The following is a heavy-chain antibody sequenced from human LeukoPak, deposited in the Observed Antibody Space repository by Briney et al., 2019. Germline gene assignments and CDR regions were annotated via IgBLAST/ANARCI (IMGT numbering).Heavy chain of an antibody. Sequence: SETLSLTCSVSGDSISSNSDYWGWIRQPPGKGLEWIGNIYHRGRTNYNPSLKGRVTISADTSKDQFSLKLSSVTAADTAVYYCARDRDYYKSGSHASTLDYWGQGSLVTVSS. CDR1: GDSISSNSDY. D-gene: IGHD3-10*01. CDR2: IYHRGRT. V-gene: IGHV4-39*07. J-gene: IGHJ4*02. CDR3: ARDRDYYKSGSHASTLDY.